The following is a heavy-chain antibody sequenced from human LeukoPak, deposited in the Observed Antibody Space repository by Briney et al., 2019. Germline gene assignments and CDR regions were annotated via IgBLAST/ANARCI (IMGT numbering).Heavy chain of an antibody. Sequence: PGGSLRLSCAASGFTFSNAWMSWVRRAPGKGVEWVGRIKSKTDGGTTDYAAHVKGRFTISRDDSKNTLYLQMNSLKTEDTAVYYCTTVGYCSSTSCLEFDYWGQGTLVTVSS. CDR2: IKSKTDGGTT. J-gene: IGHJ4*02. D-gene: IGHD2-2*01. CDR1: GFTFSNAW. V-gene: IGHV3-15*01. CDR3: TTVGYCSSTSCLEFDY.